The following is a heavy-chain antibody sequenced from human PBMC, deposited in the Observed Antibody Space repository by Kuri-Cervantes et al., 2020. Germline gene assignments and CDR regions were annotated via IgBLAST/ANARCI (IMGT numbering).Heavy chain of an antibody. V-gene: IGHV3-30-3*01. Sequence: GGSLRLSCAASGFTFSSYAMHWVRQAPGKGLEWVAVISYDGSNKYYADSVKGRFTISRDNSKNTLYLQMNSLRAEDTAVYYCAKSSRSYNWGFFDFWGQGTLVTVSS. CDR1: GFTFSSYA. J-gene: IGHJ4*02. CDR3: AKSSRSYNWGFFDF. CDR2: ISYDGSNK. D-gene: IGHD1-26*01.